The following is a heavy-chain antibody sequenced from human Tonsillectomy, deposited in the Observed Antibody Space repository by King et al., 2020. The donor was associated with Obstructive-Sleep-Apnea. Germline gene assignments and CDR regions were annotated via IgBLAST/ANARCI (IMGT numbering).Heavy chain of an antibody. CDR3: ARPWYSSRWTLRGFDP. J-gene: IGHJ5*02. CDR2: MNPNSGNT. CDR1: GYTFTSYD. Sequence: QLVQSGAEVKKPGASVKVSCTASGYTFTSYDINWVRQATGQGLEGMGWMNPNSGNTGYAQKFQGRVTMTRNTPISTAYMELSSLRSEDTAVYYCARPWYSSRWTLRGFDPWGQGTLVTVSS. D-gene: IGHD6-13*01. V-gene: IGHV1-8*01.